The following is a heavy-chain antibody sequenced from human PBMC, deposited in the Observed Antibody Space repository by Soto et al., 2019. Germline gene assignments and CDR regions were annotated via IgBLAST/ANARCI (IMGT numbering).Heavy chain of an antibody. D-gene: IGHD5-12*01. CDR2: ISYDGSNK. Sequence: CLTLSCAACGFTFSSYGMHWVRQAPGKGLEWVAVISYDGSNKYYADSVKGRFTISRDNSKNTLYLQMNSLRAEDTAVYYCAKDQISDIVATTRRDYYYYYGMDVWGQRTTVTVSS. CDR1: GFTFSSYG. V-gene: IGHV3-30*18. CDR3: AKDQISDIVATTRRDYYYYYGMDV. J-gene: IGHJ6*02.